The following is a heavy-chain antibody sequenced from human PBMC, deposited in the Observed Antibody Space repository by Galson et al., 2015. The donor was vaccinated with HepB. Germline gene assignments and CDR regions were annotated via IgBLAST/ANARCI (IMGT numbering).Heavy chain of an antibody. CDR3: ARDPGHGSGSWGGY. J-gene: IGHJ4*02. Sequence: SLRLSCAASGFTFSSYSMNWVRQAPGKGLEWVSSISSSSSYIYYADSVKGRFTISRDNAENSLYLQMNSLRAEDTAVYYCARDPGHGSGSWGGYWGQGTLVTVSS. CDR2: ISSSSSYI. V-gene: IGHV3-21*01. D-gene: IGHD3-10*01. CDR1: GFTFSSYS.